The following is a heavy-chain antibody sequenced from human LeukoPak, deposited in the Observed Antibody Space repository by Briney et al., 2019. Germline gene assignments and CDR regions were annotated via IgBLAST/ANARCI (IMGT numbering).Heavy chain of an antibody. Sequence: PSETLSLTCSVSGGSISSPSYYWGWIRQTPGKGLEWLASIYNNGNSFYNPSLKSRVTISVDTSKNQFSLKLSSVTAADTAVYYCASRYCSSTSCQRRSFDYWGQGTLVTVSS. D-gene: IGHD2-2*01. CDR2: IYNNGNS. J-gene: IGHJ4*02. V-gene: IGHV4-39*01. CDR1: GGSISSPSYY. CDR3: ASRYCSSTSCQRRSFDY.